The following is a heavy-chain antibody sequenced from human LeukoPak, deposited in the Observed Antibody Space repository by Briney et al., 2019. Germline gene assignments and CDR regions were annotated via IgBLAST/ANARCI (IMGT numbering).Heavy chain of an antibody. J-gene: IGHJ4*02. V-gene: IGHV3-23*01. CDR1: GFTFSSYW. D-gene: IGHD6-19*01. Sequence: GSLRLSCAASGFTFSSYWMSWVRQAPGKGLEWVSAISGDAARPYYADSVKGRFTISRDNSKNTMYLQMNTLRVEDTAVYYCAKGGWLDSWGQGTLVAVSS. CDR3: AKGGWLDS. CDR2: ISGDAARP.